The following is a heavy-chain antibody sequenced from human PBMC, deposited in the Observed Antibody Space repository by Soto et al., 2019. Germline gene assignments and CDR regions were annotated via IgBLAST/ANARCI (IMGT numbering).Heavy chain of an antibody. V-gene: IGHV4-59*01. CDR2: IYYSGST. J-gene: IGHJ3*02. CDR1: GGSLSSYY. Sequence: SETLSLTCTVSGGSLSSYYWSWIRQPPGKGLEWIGYIYYSGSTNYNPSLKSRVTISVDTSKNQFSLKLSSVTAADTAVYYCARGFLEWLSQTDAFDIWGQGTMVTVSS. D-gene: IGHD3-3*01. CDR3: ARGFLEWLSQTDAFDI.